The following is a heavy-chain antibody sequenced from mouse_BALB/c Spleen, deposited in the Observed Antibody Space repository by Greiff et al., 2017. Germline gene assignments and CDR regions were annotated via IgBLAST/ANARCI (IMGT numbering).Heavy chain of an antibody. D-gene: IGHD4-1*01. CDR3: AKLGLYYFDY. Sequence: EVKLEESGPGLVKPSQSLSLTCSVTGYSITSGYYWNWIRQFPGNKLEWMGYISYDGSNNYNPSLKNRISITRDTSKNQFFLKLNSVTTEDTATYYCAKLGLYYFDYWGQGTTLTVSS. V-gene: IGHV3-6*02. CDR2: ISYDGSN. J-gene: IGHJ2*01. CDR1: GYSITSGYY.